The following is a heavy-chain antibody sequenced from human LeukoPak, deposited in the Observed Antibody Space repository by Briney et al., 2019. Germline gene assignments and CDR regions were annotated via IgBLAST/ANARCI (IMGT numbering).Heavy chain of an antibody. J-gene: IGHJ2*01. CDR2: IRRKTDGGTT. D-gene: IGHD2-15*01. CDR3: ATDLDYSGYFDF. V-gene: IGHV3-15*01. CDR1: GFTFSNAW. Sequence: GESLRLSCAASGFTFSNAWMSWVRQAPGKGLEGVGRIRRKTDGGTTDHAAPVKGRFTISRDDSKNTLYLEMNSLKTEDTAVYYCATDLDYSGYFDFWGRGGLVTVSS.